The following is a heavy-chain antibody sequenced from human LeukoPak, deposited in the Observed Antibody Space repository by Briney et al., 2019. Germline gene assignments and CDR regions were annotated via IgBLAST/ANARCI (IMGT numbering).Heavy chain of an antibody. Sequence: GGSLRLSCAASGFTFSSYSMNWVRQAPGKGLEWVSYISSSSSTIYYADSVKGRFTISRDNAKNSLYLQMNSLRAEDTAVYYCARGDVRSITIFLAFDIWGQGTMVTVSS. V-gene: IGHV3-48*01. CDR3: ARGDVRSITIFLAFDI. D-gene: IGHD3-9*01. J-gene: IGHJ3*02. CDR2: ISSSSSTI. CDR1: GFTFSSYS.